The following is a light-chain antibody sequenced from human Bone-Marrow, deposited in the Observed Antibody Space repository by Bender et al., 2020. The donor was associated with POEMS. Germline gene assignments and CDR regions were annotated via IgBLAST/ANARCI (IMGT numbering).Light chain of an antibody. J-gene: IGLJ2*01. CDR1: SSDGGDYNY. CDR2: GVS. V-gene: IGLV2-14*01. Sequence: QSALTQPASVSGSPGQSITISCTGASSDGGDYNYVSWYQQHPGKAPKLMIYGVSNRPSGVSNRFSGSKSGNTASLTISGLQAEDEADYYCCSSATTNTFIFGGGTTLTVL. CDR3: CSSATTNTFI.